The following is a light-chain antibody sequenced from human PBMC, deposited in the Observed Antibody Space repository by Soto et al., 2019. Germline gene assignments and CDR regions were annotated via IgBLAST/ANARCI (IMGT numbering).Light chain of an antibody. CDR1: QGIIND. V-gene: IGKV1-39*01. Sequence: DIQITQSQSSLSASLGERVSITCLASQGIINDLGWYQQKPGKAPKRLIYAASSLQSGVPSRFSGSGSGTDFTLTISSLQPEDFATYFCQHGYSTPLTFGGGTKVDI. CDR3: QHGYSTPLT. J-gene: IGKJ4*01. CDR2: AAS.